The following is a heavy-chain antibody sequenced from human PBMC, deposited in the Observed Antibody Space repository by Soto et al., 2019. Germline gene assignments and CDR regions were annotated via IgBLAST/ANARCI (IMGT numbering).Heavy chain of an antibody. CDR2: IYYSGST. D-gene: IGHD1-26*01. J-gene: IGHJ4*02. CDR3: AREAHSGSSDY. CDR1: GGSISSGGYY. V-gene: IGHV4-31*03. Sequence: SETMSLTCTVSGGSISSGGYYWSWIRQHPGKGLEWIGYIYYSGSTYYNPSLKSRVTISVDRSKNQFSLKLSSVTAADTAVYYCAREAHSGSSDYWGQGTLVTVSS.